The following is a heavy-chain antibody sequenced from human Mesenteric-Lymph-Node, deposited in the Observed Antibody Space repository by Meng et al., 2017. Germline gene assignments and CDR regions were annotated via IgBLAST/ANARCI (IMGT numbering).Heavy chain of an antibody. CDR3: AREGYDSSGSHAFDI. CDR2: IYYSERD. J-gene: IGHJ3*02. D-gene: IGHD3-22*01. Sequence: SETLSLTCTVSGGSITTSGYYWAWIRQPPGKGLEWIGSIYYSERDSYNPSLKSRVTISLDTSKNQFSLKLSSVTAADTAVYYCAREGYDSSGSHAFDIWGQGTMVTVSS. CDR1: GGSITTSGYY. V-gene: IGHV4-39*07.